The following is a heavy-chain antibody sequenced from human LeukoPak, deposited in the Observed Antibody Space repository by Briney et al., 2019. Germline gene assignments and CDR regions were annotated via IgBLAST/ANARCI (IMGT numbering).Heavy chain of an antibody. CDR3: ARGKYYGSGSPLMDV. CDR2: IIPILGIA. CDR1: GGTFSSYA. V-gene: IGHV1-69*04. D-gene: IGHD3-10*01. J-gene: IGHJ6*02. Sequence: ASVKVSCKASGGTFSSYAISWVRQAPGQGLGWMGRIIPILGIANYAQKFQGRVTITADKSTSTAYMELSSLRSEDTAVYYCARGKYYGSGSPLMDVWGQGTTVTVSS.